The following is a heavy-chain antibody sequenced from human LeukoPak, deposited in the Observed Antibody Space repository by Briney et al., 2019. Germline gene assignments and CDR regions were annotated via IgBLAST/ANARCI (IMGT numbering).Heavy chain of an antibody. Sequence: GGSLRLSCAASGFTFSTYWMSWVRQAPGKGLEWLANIKQDGSEEYYVDSVRGRFTISRDNAKNSLYLQMNGLRADDTAVYYCARDLPLPYCGGDCYSYWGQGSLVSVSS. J-gene: IGHJ4*02. CDR3: ARDLPLPYCGGDCYSY. CDR1: GFTFSTYW. CDR2: IKQDGSEE. V-gene: IGHV3-7*01. D-gene: IGHD2-21*02.